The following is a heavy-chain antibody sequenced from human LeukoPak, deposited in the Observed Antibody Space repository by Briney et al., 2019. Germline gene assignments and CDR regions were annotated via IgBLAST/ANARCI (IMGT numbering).Heavy chain of an antibody. CDR1: GFTFSSYA. Sequence: GGSLRLSCAASGFTFSSYAMSWVRQAPGKGLEWVSYISSSSSTIYYADSVKGRFTISRDNAKNSLYLQMNSLRAEDTAVYYCARDCTYCGGDCYYDYWGQGTLVTVFS. J-gene: IGHJ4*02. V-gene: IGHV3-48*01. CDR2: ISSSSSTI. D-gene: IGHD2-21*01. CDR3: ARDCTYCGGDCYYDY.